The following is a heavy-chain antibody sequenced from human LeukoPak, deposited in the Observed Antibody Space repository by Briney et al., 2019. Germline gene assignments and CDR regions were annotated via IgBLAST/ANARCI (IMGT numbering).Heavy chain of an antibody. CDR1: GFTFSTYS. CDR2: ISGRGASK. CDR3: AKGVVVAPDVTPFDY. D-gene: IGHD2-2*01. V-gene: IGHV3-23*01. Sequence: GGSLRLSCAASGFTFSTYSMNWVRQAPGKGLEWVSGISGRGASKYYADSVKGRFTISRDNSKNTLYLQMNSLRAEDTAVYYCAKGVVVAPDVTPFDYWGQGTLVTVSS. J-gene: IGHJ4*02.